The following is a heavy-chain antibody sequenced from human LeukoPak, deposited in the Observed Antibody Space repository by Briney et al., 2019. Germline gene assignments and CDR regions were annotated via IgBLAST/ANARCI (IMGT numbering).Heavy chain of an antibody. CDR1: GFTFSSYA. Sequence: SGRSLRLSCAASGFTFSSYAMHWVRQAPGKGLEWVAVISYDGSNKYYADSVKGRFTISRDNSKNTLYLQMNSLRAEDTAVYYCARVGIYCGGDCYNDYWGQGTLVTVSS. J-gene: IGHJ4*02. V-gene: IGHV3-30*04. CDR3: ARVGIYCGGDCYNDY. CDR2: ISYDGSNK. D-gene: IGHD2-21*02.